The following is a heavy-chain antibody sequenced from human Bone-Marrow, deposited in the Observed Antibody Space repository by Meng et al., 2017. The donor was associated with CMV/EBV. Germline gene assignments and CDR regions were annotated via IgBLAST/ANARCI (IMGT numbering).Heavy chain of an antibody. CDR1: GFTFSSYA. Sequence: GESLKISCAASGFTFSSYAMHWVRQAPGKGLEWVAVISYDGSNKYYADSVKGRFTISRDNSKNTLYLQMNSLRAEDTAVYYCARAPVLRYFDYWGQGTLVTVSS. V-gene: IGHV3-30-3*01. CDR3: ARAPVLRYFDY. CDR2: ISYDGSNK. D-gene: IGHD3-3*01. J-gene: IGHJ4*02.